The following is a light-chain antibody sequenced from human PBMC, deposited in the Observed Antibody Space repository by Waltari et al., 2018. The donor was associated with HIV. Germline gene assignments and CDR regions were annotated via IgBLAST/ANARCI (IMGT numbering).Light chain of an antibody. CDR3: SSYTISTTVV. CDR1: SSDVAGYNY. J-gene: IGLJ2*01. CDR2: HVP. Sequence: QSALTQPASVAGSPGQSITISCTGTSSDVAGYNYVSWYKQHPGKAPTLMIYHVPQPPSGVSDRFSGAKSGNTASLTISGLQAEDESDYYCSSYTISTTVVFGGGTMLTVL. V-gene: IGLV2-14*03.